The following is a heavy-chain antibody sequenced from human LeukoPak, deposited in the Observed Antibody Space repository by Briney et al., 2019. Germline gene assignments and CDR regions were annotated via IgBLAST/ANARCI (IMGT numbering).Heavy chain of an antibody. V-gene: IGHV3-15*01. CDR3: TSHEYSSLPFDY. CDR1: GFTVSNAW. J-gene: IGHJ4*02. D-gene: IGHD6-6*01. Sequence: GGSLTLSCAASGFTVSNAWMSWVRQAPGKGLEWVGRIKSKTDGGTTDYAAPVKGRFTISRDDSKNTLYLQMNSLKTEDTAVFYCTSHEYSSLPFDYWGQGTLVTVSS. CDR2: IKSKTDGGTT.